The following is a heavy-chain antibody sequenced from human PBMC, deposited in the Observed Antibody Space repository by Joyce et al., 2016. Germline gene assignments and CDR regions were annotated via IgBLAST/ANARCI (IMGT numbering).Heavy chain of an antibody. CDR3: AHAPATDRYYGMVV. CDR2: IYWDDVK. V-gene: IGHV2-5*02. J-gene: IGHJ6*02. Sequence: QVTLKESGPTLVKPTQTLTLTCTFSGFSLSTSGVGVGWLRQPPGKALEWLALIYWDDVKGYSSSLKSTLTITTDTSKNQVVLTMTNMDPVDTATYYCAHAPATDRYYGMVVWGQGTTVTVSS. D-gene: IGHD6-25*01. CDR1: GFSLSTSGVG.